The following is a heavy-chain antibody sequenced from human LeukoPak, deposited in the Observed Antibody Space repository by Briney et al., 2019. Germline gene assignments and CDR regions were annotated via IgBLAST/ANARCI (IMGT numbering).Heavy chain of an antibody. CDR3: ARGGIQVSGIDEFDY. J-gene: IGHJ4*02. V-gene: IGHV3-13*01. CDR2: IGIRGDT. CDR1: GFTFIDYD. D-gene: IGHD6-19*01. Sequence: GGSLRFSCAASGFTFIDYDMHWVRQAIGKGLEGVSAIGIRGDTHYSGSVKGRFTISRENAESSLYLQMNSLRAEDTAVYYCARGGIQVSGIDEFDYWGQGTLVTVSS.